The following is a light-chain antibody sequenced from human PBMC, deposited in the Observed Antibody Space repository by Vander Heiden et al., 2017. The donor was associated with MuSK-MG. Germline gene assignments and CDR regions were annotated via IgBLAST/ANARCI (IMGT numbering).Light chain of an antibody. Sequence: DIQMTQSPSSLSASVGDRVTITCRASQSVSTYLNWYQQKAGKAPKLLIYAASSLQSGVPSRFSGSGYGTDFTLTISSRQPEDFATYYCQQRHSNLRMYTFGQGTKVEI. CDR3: QQRHSNLRMYT. J-gene: IGKJ2*01. CDR1: QSVSTY. CDR2: AAS. V-gene: IGKV1-39*01.